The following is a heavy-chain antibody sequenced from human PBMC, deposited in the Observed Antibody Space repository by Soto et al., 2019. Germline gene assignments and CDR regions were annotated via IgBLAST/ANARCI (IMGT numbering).Heavy chain of an antibody. CDR3: AHPTGNYYDTVHAFDI. J-gene: IGHJ3*02. Sequence: SGPTLVNPTQTLTLTCTFSGFSLSTSGVGVGWIRQPPGKALEWLALIYWSDDKRYSPSLKSRLTITKDTSKNQVVLTMTNMDPVDTATYYCAHPTGNYYDTVHAFDIWGQGTMVTVSS. CDR2: IYWSDDK. V-gene: IGHV2-5*01. D-gene: IGHD3-22*01. CDR1: GFSLSTSGVG.